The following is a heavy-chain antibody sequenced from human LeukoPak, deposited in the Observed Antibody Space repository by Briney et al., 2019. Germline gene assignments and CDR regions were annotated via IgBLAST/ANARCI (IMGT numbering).Heavy chain of an antibody. J-gene: IGHJ4*02. V-gene: IGHV3-21*04. CDR1: GFTFSSYS. CDR3: ARVGYDYVWGSYRN. CDR2: ISSSSSYI. Sequence: GGSLRLSCAASGFTFSSYSMNWVRQAPGKGLEWVSSISSSSSYIYYADSVKGRFTISRDNTKNSLYLQMNSLRAEDTAVYYCARVGYDYVWGSYRNWGQGTLVTVSS. D-gene: IGHD3-16*01.